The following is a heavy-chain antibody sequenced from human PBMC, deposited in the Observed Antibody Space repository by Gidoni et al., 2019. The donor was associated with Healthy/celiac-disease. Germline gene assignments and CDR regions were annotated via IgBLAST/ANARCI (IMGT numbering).Heavy chain of an antibody. CDR3: ATFTMVRGRAYRNPFDY. CDR1: GGSFSGYY. V-gene: IGHV4-34*01. Sequence: QVQLQQWGAGLLKPSETLSLTCAVYGGSFSGYYWSWIRQPPGKGLEWIGEINHSGSTNYNPSLKSRVTISVDTSKNQFSLKLSSVTAADTAVYYCATFTMVRGRAYRNPFDYWGQGTLVTVSS. D-gene: IGHD3-10*01. J-gene: IGHJ4*02. CDR2: INHSGST.